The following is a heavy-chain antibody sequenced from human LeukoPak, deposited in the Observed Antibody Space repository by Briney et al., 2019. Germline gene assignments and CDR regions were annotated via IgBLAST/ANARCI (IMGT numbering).Heavy chain of an antibody. V-gene: IGHV3-23*01. CDR3: ARRYCSGGSCYRSDYYYMDV. D-gene: IGHD2-15*01. J-gene: IGHJ6*03. CDR2: ISNSDDST. CDR1: GFPFSSYA. Sequence: GGSLRLSCAASGFPFSSYAMSWVRQAPGKGLEWVSTISNSDDSTYYADSVKGRFTISRDNSENTLFLRMNSLRAEDTAVYYCARRYCSGGSCYRSDYYYMDVWGKGTTVTVSS.